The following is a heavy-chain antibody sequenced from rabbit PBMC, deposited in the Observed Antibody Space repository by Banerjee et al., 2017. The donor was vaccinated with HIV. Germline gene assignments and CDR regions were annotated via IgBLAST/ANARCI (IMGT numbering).Heavy chain of an antibody. CDR2: IVSASGST. V-gene: IGHV1S43*01. CDR3: ARGVYAGSSSYTGFDFNL. CDR1: GFSFSSYYY. Sequence: QEQLEESGGGLVKPEGSLTLTCTASGFSFSSYYYMCWVRQAPGKGLELIACIVSASGSTWYASWVNGRFPISRSTSLDTVDLKMTSLTAADTATYFCARGVYAGSSSYTGFDFNLWGPGTLVTVS. D-gene: IGHD8-1*01. J-gene: IGHJ4*01.